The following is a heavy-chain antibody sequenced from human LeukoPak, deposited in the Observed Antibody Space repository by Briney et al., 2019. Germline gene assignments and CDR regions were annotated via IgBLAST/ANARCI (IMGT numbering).Heavy chain of an antibody. Sequence: GGSLRLSCAASGFTFSSYAMSWVRQAPGKGLEWVANIKQDGSEKYYVDSVKGRFTISRDNAKNSLYLQMNSLRAEDTAVYYCARDLWFGELFYYWGQGTLVTVSS. D-gene: IGHD3-10*01. J-gene: IGHJ4*02. V-gene: IGHV3-7*01. CDR3: ARDLWFGELFYY. CDR1: GFTFSSYA. CDR2: IKQDGSEK.